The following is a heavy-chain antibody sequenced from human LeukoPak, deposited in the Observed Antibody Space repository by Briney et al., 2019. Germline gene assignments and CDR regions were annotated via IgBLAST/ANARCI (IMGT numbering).Heavy chain of an antibody. CDR2: ISYDGSNK. V-gene: IGHV3-30*04. CDR1: GFTFSSYA. D-gene: IGHD3-22*01. Sequence: GGSLRLSCAASGFTFSSYAMHWVRQAPGKGLEWVAVISYDGSNKYYADSVKGRFTISRDNSKNTLYLQMNSLRAEDTAVYYCARASDYYDSSGYYQIYFDYWGQGTLVTVSS. J-gene: IGHJ4*02. CDR3: ARASDYYDSSGYYQIYFDY.